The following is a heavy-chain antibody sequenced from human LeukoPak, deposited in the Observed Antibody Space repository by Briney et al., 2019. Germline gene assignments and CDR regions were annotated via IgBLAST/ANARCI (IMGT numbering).Heavy chain of an antibody. V-gene: IGHV3-23*01. D-gene: IGHD6-19*01. CDR2: ISGSGGYT. J-gene: IGHJ4*02. Sequence: GGSLRLSCAASGFTFSSYAMHWVRQDPGRGLEWVSAISGSGGYTWYADSMKGRFTISRDNSKNTLYLQMNSLRAEDTAVYYCAKEPIAVAGTFDYWGQGTLVTVSS. CDR3: AKEPIAVAGTFDY. CDR1: GFTFSSYA.